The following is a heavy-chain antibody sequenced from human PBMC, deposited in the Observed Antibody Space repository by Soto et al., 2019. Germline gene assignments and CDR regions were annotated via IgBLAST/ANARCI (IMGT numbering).Heavy chain of an antibody. V-gene: IGHV4-34*01. CDR2: INHSGST. CDR3: ARRHYYYGMDV. CDR1: GGSFSGYY. J-gene: IGHJ6*02. Sequence: SETLSLTCAVYGGSFSGYYWSWIRQPPGKGLEWIGEINHSGSTNYNPSLKSRVTISVDTSKNQFSLKLSSVTAADTAVYYCARRHYYYGMDVWGQGTTVTVSS.